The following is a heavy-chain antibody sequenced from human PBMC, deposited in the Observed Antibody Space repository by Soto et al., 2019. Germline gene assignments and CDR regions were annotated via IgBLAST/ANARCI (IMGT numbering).Heavy chain of an antibody. CDR3: ARAKYNWFDP. CDR1: GDSVSSNSAG. Sequence: SQTLSLTCATSGDSVSSNSAGWNWVRQTPSRGLEWLGRTYYKSKWFNNYAVSVKSRITINPDTSQNQFSLQLDSVTPEDTAVYYCARAKYNWFDPWGQGTLVTVSS. J-gene: IGHJ5*02. CDR2: TYYKSKWFN. V-gene: IGHV6-1*01.